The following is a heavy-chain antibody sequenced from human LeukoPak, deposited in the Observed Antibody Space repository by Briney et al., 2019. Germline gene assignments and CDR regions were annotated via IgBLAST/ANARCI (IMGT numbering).Heavy chain of an antibody. D-gene: IGHD5-24*01. CDR3: ARVRDGYKPPFLDY. J-gene: IGHJ4*02. CDR1: GGSISSGGYS. V-gene: IGHV4-61*08. Sequence: KPSQTLSLTCTVSGGSISSGGYSWSWIRQHPGKGLEWIGYIYYSGSTNYNPSLKSRVTISVDTSKNQFSLKLSSVTAADTAVYYCARVRDGYKPPFLDYWGQGTLVTVSS. CDR2: IYYSGST.